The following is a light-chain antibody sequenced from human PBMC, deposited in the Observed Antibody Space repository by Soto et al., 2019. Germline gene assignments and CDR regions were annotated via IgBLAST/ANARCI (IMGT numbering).Light chain of an antibody. CDR3: KSYAGSNTYV. CDR2: EVV. J-gene: IGLJ1*01. Sequence: QSAGTQPPSASGSPGQAVTISCTGTKNDIGVYDFVSWYQHHPGKAPRLIIYEVVQRPSGVPDRFSGSKSGNTASLTVPGLQAADEADYFCKSYAGSNTYVFGGGTKVTVL. V-gene: IGLV2-8*01. CDR1: KNDIGVYDF.